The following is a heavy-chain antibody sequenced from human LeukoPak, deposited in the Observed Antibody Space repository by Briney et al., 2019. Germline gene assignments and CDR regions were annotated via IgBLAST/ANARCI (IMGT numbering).Heavy chain of an antibody. CDR1: GGSFSGYY. V-gene: IGHV4-34*01. CDR3: ARGIKDYGSGSHDY. Sequence: SETLSLTCAVYGGSFSGYYWSWIRQPPGKGLEWIGEINHSGSTNYNPSLKSRVTISVDTSKNQFSLKLSSVTAADTAVYYCARGIKDYGSGSHDYWGQGTLVTVSS. J-gene: IGHJ4*02. D-gene: IGHD3-10*01. CDR2: INHSGST.